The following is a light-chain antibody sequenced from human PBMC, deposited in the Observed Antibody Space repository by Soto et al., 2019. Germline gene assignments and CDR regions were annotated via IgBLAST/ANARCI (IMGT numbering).Light chain of an antibody. CDR3: QQYNNWPPIT. CDR2: GAS. J-gene: IGKJ5*01. Sequence: EIVMTQSPATLSVSPGERATLSCRASQCVSSNLAWYQQKPGQAPRLLIYGASTRATRIPARFSGSGSGTECTHTISSPQSEDFAFLYCQQYNNWPPITFGQGTRLEIK. CDR1: QCVSSN. V-gene: IGKV3-15*01.